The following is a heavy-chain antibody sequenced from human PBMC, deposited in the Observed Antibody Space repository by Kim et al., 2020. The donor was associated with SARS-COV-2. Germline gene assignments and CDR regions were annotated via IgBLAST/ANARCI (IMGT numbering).Heavy chain of an antibody. J-gene: IGHJ6*02. D-gene: IGHD6-19*01. Sequence: GGSLRLSCAASGFTFSNAWMAWVRQAPGKGLEWVGRIKSKTDGGTIDYAAPVKGRFTISRDDSKNLLYLQMNSLKTEDTAIYYCTRTSSGSLGYYYGMDVWGQGTTVIVSS. CDR1: GFTFSNAW. CDR2: IKSKTDGGTI. CDR3: TRTSSGSLGYYYGMDV. V-gene: IGHV3-15*01.